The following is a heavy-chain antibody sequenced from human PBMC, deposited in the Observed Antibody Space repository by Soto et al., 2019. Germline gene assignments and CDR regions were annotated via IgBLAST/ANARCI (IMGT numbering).Heavy chain of an antibody. V-gene: IGHV3-66*01. CDR2: IYSGGST. D-gene: IGHD2-2*02. Sequence: GGSLRLSCAASGFTVISNYMSWVLQAPWEGLEWVSVIYSGGSTHYADSVKGRFTISRDNSENTLFLQMSSLRAEDTAVYYCARGKGYCDTTTCYKAFDIWGQGTMVTVSS. J-gene: IGHJ3*02. CDR1: GFTVISNY. CDR3: ARGKGYCDTTTCYKAFDI.